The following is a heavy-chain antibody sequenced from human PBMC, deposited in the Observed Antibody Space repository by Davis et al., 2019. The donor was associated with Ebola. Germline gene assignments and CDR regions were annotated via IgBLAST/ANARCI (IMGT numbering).Heavy chain of an antibody. Sequence: MPSETLSLTCAVYGGSFSGYYWSWIRQPPGKGLEWIGEINHSGSTNYNPSLKSRVTISVDTSKNQFSLKLSSVTAADTAVYYCARGHTGAIIYDYVWGSYRTDAFDIWGQGTMVTVSS. CDR1: GGSFSGYY. J-gene: IGHJ3*02. V-gene: IGHV4-34*01. D-gene: IGHD3-16*02. CDR2: INHSGST. CDR3: ARGHTGAIIYDYVWGSYRTDAFDI.